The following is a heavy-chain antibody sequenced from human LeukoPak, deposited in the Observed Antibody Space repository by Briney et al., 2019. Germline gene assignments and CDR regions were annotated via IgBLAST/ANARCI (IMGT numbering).Heavy chain of an antibody. CDR2: ISASGGST. V-gene: IGHV3-23*01. CDR1: GFTFSSFS. Sequence: GGSLRLSCAASGFTFSSFSMSWVRQAPGKGLEWVSTISASGGSTYYADSVKGRFTISRDNYNNTLYLQMNSLRAEDTAVYYCAKDRVAMIGYYFDYWGQGTLVTVSS. J-gene: IGHJ4*02. D-gene: IGHD2-2*01. CDR3: AKDRVAMIGYYFDY.